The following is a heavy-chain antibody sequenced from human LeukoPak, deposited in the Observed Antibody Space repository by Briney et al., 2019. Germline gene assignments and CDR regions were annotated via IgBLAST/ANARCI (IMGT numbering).Heavy chain of an antibody. CDR1: GFTFSSYS. CDR2: ISSSSSTI. Sequence: GGSLRLSCAASGFTFSSYSMNWVRQAPGKGLEWVSYISSSSSTIYYADSVKGRFTISRDNSKNTLYLQMNSLRAEDTAVYYCAKAARYYYDSSGQWGFDYWGQGTPVTVSS. CDR3: AKAARYYYDSSGQWGFDY. V-gene: IGHV3-48*01. J-gene: IGHJ4*02. D-gene: IGHD3-22*01.